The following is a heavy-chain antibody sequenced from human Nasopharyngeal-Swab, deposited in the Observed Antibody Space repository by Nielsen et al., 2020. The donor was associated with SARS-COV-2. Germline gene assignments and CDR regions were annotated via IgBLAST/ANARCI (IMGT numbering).Heavy chain of an antibody. Sequence: ASVKVSCKASGYTFTGYYMHWVRQAPGQGLEWMGRINPNSGGKNYAQKFQGRVTMTRDTSISTAYMELSRLRSDDTAVYYCARGPDSSGYNYYYYYMDVWGKGTTVTVSS. J-gene: IGHJ6*03. CDR2: INPNSGGK. V-gene: IGHV1-2*06. D-gene: IGHD3-22*01. CDR3: ARGPDSSGYNYYYYYMDV. CDR1: GYTFTGYY.